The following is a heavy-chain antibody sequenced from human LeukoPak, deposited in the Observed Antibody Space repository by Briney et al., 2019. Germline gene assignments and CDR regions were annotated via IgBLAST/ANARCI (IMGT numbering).Heavy chain of an antibody. D-gene: IGHD1-26*01. V-gene: IGHV3-66*01. CDR2: IYSGGST. CDR3: ARDLTYSGSYRADDAFDI. CDR1: GFTVSSNY. J-gene: IGHJ3*02. Sequence: GGSLRLSCAASGFTVSSNYMSWARQAPGKGLEWVSVIYSGGSTYYADSVKGRFTISRDNSKNTLYLQMNSLRAEDTAVYYCARDLTYSGSYRADDAFDIWGQGTMVTVSS.